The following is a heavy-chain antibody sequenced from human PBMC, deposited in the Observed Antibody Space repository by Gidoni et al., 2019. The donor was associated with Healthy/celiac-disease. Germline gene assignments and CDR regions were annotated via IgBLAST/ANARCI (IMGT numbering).Heavy chain of an antibody. CDR2: ISSSSSYI. Sequence: EVQSVYPGGRLVHPAGTLRRPGAASGLTLSSYSMNCARQTPGKGLGWESTISSSSSYIYYADSVKGLFTISRDNAKNKLYLQMNSLRAEDTAVYYCARDASQVAGTRYFQHWGQGTLVTVSS. CDR1: GLTLSSYS. CDR3: ARDASQVAGTRYFQH. J-gene: IGHJ1*01. D-gene: IGHD6-19*01. V-gene: IGHV3-21*03.